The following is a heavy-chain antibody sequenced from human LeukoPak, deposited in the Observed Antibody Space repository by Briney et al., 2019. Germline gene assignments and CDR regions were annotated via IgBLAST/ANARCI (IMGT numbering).Heavy chain of an antibody. J-gene: IGHJ4*02. V-gene: IGHV3-48*01. CDR3: ARGARYFDY. CDR1: GFTLSTYV. Sequence: GGSLSLSCVVSGFTLSTYVIHWVRHAPGKGMEWVSYISSSSSPILYTDSVKGRFTISTDNAKNSLYLQMNSLGAADTAVYYCARGARYFDYWGQGTLVTVSS. CDR2: ISSSSSPI.